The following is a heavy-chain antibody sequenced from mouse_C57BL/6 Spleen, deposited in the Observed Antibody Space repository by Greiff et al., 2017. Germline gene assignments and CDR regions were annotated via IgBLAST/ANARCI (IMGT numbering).Heavy chain of an antibody. CDR1: GYTFTDYN. CDR2: INPNNGGT. V-gene: IGHV1-18*01. Sequence: VQLQQSGPELVKPGASVKIPCKASGYTFTDYNMDWVKQSHGKSLEWIGDINPNNGGTIYNQKFKGKATLTVYKSSSTAYMELRSLTSEDTAVYYGARSDGSSSTDWYFDVWGTGTTVTVSS. J-gene: IGHJ1*03. CDR3: ARSDGSSSTDWYFDV. D-gene: IGHD1-1*01.